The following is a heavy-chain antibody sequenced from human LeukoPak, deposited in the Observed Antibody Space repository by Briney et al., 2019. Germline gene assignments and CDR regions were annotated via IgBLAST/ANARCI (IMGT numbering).Heavy chain of an antibody. CDR3: TRGLPRANDAFDI. Sequence: PSETLSLTCAVYGGSFSGYYWGWIRQPPGKGLEWIGSIYYGGTTYYNPSLKSRVSISVDTSESQFSLKLSSVTAADTALYYCTRGLPRANDAFDIWGRGTMVTVSS. CDR1: GGSFSGYY. CDR2: IYYGGTT. J-gene: IGHJ3*02. V-gene: IGHV4-34*01.